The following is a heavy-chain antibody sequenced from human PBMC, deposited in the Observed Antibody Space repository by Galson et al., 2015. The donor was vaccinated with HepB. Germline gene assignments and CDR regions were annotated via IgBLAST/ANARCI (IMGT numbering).Heavy chain of an antibody. CDR3: ARSGILGAYSGGFDS. V-gene: IGHV5-51*01. D-gene: IGHD3-10*01. J-gene: IGHJ4*02. Sequence: QSGAEVKEPGESLKISCKASGYTFTTYWIGWVRQMPGKGLEWMGIIYPGDSDTRYSPSFQGQVTFSADKSINTAYLQWSSLKASDNAIYYCARSGILGAYSGGFDSWGQGTLVTVSS. CDR2: IYPGDSDT. CDR1: GYTFTTYW.